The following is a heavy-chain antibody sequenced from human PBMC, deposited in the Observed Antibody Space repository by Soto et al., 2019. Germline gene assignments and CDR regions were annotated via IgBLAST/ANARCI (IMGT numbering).Heavy chain of an antibody. J-gene: IGHJ3*02. D-gene: IGHD2-21*02. Sequence: ASVKVSCKASGYTFTSYGISWVRQAPGQGLEWMGWISAYNGNTNYAQKLQGGVTMTTDTSTSTAHMELRSLRSDDTAVYYCARVDPYCGGDCYYAFDIWGQGTMVTVSS. CDR3: ARVDPYCGGDCYYAFDI. CDR1: GYTFTSYG. V-gene: IGHV1-18*01. CDR2: ISAYNGNT.